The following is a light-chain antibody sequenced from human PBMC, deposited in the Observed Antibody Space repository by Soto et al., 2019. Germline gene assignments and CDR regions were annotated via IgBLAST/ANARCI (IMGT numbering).Light chain of an antibody. V-gene: IGKV3-20*01. CDR2: GAS. Sequence: EIVLTQSPGTLSLSPGDGATLSCRASQSVSSGYLAWYQQKPGQAPRLLIYGASIRATGIPDRFSGSGSGTDFTLSISRLEPEDFAVYWCQHYGTSPTFGQGTKVQIK. CDR3: QHYGTSPT. CDR1: QSVSSGY. J-gene: IGKJ1*01.